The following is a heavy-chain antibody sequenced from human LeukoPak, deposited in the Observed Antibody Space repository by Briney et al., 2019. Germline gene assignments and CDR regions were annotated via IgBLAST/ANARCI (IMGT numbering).Heavy chain of an antibody. CDR3: ARLQRWDYGGNRGSDY. J-gene: IGHJ4*02. D-gene: IGHD4-23*01. CDR2: IGTSNTAT. Sequence: PGGSLRPSCAASGFSFSNYNMNWVRQAPGKGLEWVSYIGTSNTATYYEDSVKGRFTISRDNAKKSLYLQMNSLRAEDTAVYYCARLQRWDYGGNRGSDYWGQGTLVTVSS. CDR1: GFSFSNYN. V-gene: IGHV3-48*01.